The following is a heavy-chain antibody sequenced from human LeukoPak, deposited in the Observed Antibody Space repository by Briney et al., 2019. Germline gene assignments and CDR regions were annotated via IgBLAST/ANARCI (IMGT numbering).Heavy chain of an antibody. D-gene: IGHD6-6*01. Sequence: ASVKVSCKASGYTYPSYFMHWVRQAPGQWLEWMGIINPTGGSTTYAQKFQGRVTMTRDTSTSTVYMELSSLRSDDTAVYYCARTAVRRFDYWGQGTLVTVSS. CDR2: INPTGGST. V-gene: IGHV1-46*01. J-gene: IGHJ4*02. CDR1: GYTYPSYF. CDR3: ARTAVRRFDY.